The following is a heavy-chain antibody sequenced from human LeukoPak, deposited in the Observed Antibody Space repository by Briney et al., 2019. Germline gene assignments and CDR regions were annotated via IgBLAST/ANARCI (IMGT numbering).Heavy chain of an antibody. D-gene: IGHD2-2*01. CDR1: GYTFTGYY. CDR3: ARGGSGYQLPEFDY. Sequence: ASVKVSCKASGYTFTGYYMHWVRQAPGQGLEWMGWINPNSGGTNYAQKFQSRVTMTRDTSISTAYMELSRLRSDDTAVYYCARGGSGYQLPEFDYWGQGTLVTVSS. J-gene: IGHJ4*02. CDR2: INPNSGGT. V-gene: IGHV1-2*02.